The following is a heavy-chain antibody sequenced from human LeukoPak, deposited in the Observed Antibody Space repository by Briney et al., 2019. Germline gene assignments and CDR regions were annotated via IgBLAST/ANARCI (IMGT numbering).Heavy chain of an antibody. CDR1: GFTFSTYS. V-gene: IGHV3-21*01. CDR3: ARGQWELEVDY. CDR2: ISSRSGCI. Sequence: GGSLRLSCAASGFTFSTYSMNWVRQAPGKGLEWVSSISSRSGCIYYADSVRGRFTISRDNAKNSLYLQMNSLRAEDTAVYYCARGQWELEVDYWGQGALVIVSS. J-gene: IGHJ4*02. D-gene: IGHD1-26*01.